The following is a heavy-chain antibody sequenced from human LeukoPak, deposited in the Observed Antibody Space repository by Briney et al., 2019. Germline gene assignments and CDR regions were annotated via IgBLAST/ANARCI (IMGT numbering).Heavy chain of an antibody. V-gene: IGHV3-21*04. CDR1: RFSFSSYS. D-gene: IGHD2-21*01. CDR2: ISSSSSYI. J-gene: IGHJ4*02. Sequence: GSLGLSCAAARFSFSSYSMNWVRPAPGKGLEWVSSISSSSSYIYYADSVKGRFTISRDSSKNTLYLQMNRLRAQDAAVYYCAKAPVTTCSGAYCYPFDYWGKETLVTVSS. CDR3: AKAPVTTCSGAYCYPFDY.